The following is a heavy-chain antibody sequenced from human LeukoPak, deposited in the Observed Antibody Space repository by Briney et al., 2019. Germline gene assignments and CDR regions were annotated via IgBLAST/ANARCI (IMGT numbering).Heavy chain of an antibody. CDR2: IYHSGST. CDR3: AREGDSSVGYFDY. J-gene: IGHJ4*02. CDR1: GGSISSGGYY. Sequence: PSETLSLTCTVSGGSISSGGYYWSWIRQPPGKGLEWIGYIYHSGSTYYNPSLKSRVTISVDRSKNQFSLKLSSVTAADTAVYYCAREGDSSVGYFDYWGQGTLVTVSS. D-gene: IGHD3-22*01. V-gene: IGHV4-30-2*01.